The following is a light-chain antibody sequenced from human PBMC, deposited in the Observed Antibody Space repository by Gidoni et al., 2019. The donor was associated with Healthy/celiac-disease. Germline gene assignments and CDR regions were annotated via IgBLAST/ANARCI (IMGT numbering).Light chain of an antibody. CDR1: SPNIGSNT. CDR3: AAWDDSLNGPV. J-gene: IGLJ3*02. Sequence: QSVRPQPPSASGTPGQRVTTSCSGSSPNIGSNTVNWYQQLPGTAPNLLIYSNNQRPSGVPDRFSGSKSGTSAFLAISGLQYEDEADYYCAAWDDSLNGPVFGGGTKLTVL. CDR2: SNN. V-gene: IGLV1-44*01.